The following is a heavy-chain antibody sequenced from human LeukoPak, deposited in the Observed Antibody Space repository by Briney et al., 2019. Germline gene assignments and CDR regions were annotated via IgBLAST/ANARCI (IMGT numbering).Heavy chain of an antibody. J-gene: IGHJ4*02. CDR2: IYHSGST. V-gene: IGHV4-30-2*01. CDR3: ARGNYYDSSGHPFDY. CDR1: GGSISSGGYY. D-gene: IGHD3-22*01. Sequence: SQTLSLTCTVSGGSISSGGYYWSWIRQLPGKGLEWIGYIYHSGSTYYNPPLKSRVTISVDRSKNQFSLKLSSVTAADTAVYYCARGNYYDSSGHPFDYWGQGTLVTVSS.